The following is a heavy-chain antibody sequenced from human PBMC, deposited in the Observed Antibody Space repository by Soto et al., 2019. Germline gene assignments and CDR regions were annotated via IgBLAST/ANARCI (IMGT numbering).Heavy chain of an antibody. Sequence: QVQLVQSGAEVKKPGASVKVSCKTSGYTFTSYGITWVRQAPGQGLEWMGWISAYNGNTNYAQKHQGRVTMTTDTSTNTAYMDLRSLSSDDTAVYYGARGGGGNSLDYWGQGTLVTVSS. CDR3: ARGGGGNSLDY. J-gene: IGHJ4*02. D-gene: IGHD2-21*02. V-gene: IGHV1-18*01. CDR1: GYTFTSYG. CDR2: ISAYNGNT.